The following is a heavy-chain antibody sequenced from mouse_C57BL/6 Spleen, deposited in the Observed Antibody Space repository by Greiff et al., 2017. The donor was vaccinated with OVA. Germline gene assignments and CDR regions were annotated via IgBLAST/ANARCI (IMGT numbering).Heavy chain of an antibody. D-gene: IGHD1-1*01. J-gene: IGHJ1*03. CDR2: IRSKSNNYAT. Sequence: EVKVVESGGGLVQTKGSLKLSCAASGFSFNTYAMNWVRQAPGKGLEWVDRIRSKSNNYATYYADSVKDRFTISRDDSESILYLQMNNLKTEETAMYYCVRSVYYGSSSWYFDVWGTGTTVTVSS. V-gene: IGHV10-1*01. CDR1: GFSFNTYA. CDR3: VRSVYYGSSSWYFDV.